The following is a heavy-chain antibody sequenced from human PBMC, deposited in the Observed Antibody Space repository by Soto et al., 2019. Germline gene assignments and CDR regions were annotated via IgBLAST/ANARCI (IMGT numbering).Heavy chain of an antibody. CDR2: ISSSGSTI. CDR3: ARDSRVTIFGVAPAVGY. V-gene: IGHV3-48*03. Sequence: GGSLRLSCAASGFTFSSYEMNWVRQAPGKGLEWVSYISSSGSTIYYADSVKGRFTISRDNAKNSLYLQMNSLRAEDTAVYYCARDSRVTIFGVAPAVGYWGQGTRVTVS. J-gene: IGHJ4*02. D-gene: IGHD3-3*01. CDR1: GFTFSSYE.